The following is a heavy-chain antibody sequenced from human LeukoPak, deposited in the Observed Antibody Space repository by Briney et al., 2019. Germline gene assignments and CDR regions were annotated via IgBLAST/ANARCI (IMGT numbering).Heavy chain of an antibody. J-gene: IGHJ4*02. V-gene: IGHV5-51*01. Sequence: GESLKISCKGSGYSFTSYWIGWVRQMPGKGLEWMGIIYPGDSDTRYSPSFQGQVTISADKSISTAYLQWSSLKASDTATYYCARHITYYDFWSGYPPPDYWGQGTLVTVSS. CDR2: IYPGDSDT. CDR1: GYSFTSYW. CDR3: ARHITYYDFWSGYPPPDY. D-gene: IGHD3-3*01.